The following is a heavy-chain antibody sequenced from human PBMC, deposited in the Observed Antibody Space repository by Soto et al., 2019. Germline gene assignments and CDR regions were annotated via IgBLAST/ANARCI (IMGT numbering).Heavy chain of an antibody. Sequence: QVQLVESGGGVVQPGRSLRLSCAASGFTFSSYAMHWVRQAPGKGLEWVAVISYDGRNKYYADSVKGRFTISRDNSKNTLYMQMNSLRAEDTAVYYCARESGSGSYYSSSPLDYWGQGTLVTVSS. J-gene: IGHJ4*02. V-gene: IGHV3-30-3*01. CDR2: ISYDGRNK. D-gene: IGHD3-10*01. CDR1: GFTFSSYA. CDR3: ARESGSGSYYSSSPLDY.